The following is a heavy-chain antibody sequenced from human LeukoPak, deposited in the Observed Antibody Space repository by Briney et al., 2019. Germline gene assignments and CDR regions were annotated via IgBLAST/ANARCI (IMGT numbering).Heavy chain of an antibody. Sequence: GGSLRLSCAASGFTFRSSWMHWVRQAPGKGLVWVSRINTDGSGTIYADSVRGRFTISRDNAKNTLYLQMNSLRVEDTAVYYCASFTNSAAFDIWGQGTMVTVSS. CDR1: GFTFRSSW. CDR2: INTDGSGT. D-gene: IGHD4-23*01. J-gene: IGHJ3*02. V-gene: IGHV3-74*01. CDR3: ASFTNSAAFDI.